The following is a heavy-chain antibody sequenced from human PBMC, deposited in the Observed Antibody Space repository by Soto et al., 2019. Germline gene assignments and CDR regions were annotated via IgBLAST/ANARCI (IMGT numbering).Heavy chain of an antibody. CDR2: IKQDGSEK. Sequence: GGSLRLSCAASGFTFSSYWMSWVRQAPGKGLEWVANIKQDGSEKYYVDSVKGRFTISRDNAKNSLYLQMNSLRAEDTAVYYCARSFSYYDILTDLLDAFDIWGQGTMVTVSS. CDR1: GFTFSSYW. CDR3: ARSFSYYDILTDLLDAFDI. J-gene: IGHJ3*02. V-gene: IGHV3-7*01. D-gene: IGHD3-9*01.